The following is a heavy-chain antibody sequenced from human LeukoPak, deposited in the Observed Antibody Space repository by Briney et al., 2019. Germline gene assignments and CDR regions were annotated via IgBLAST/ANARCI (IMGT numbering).Heavy chain of an antibody. J-gene: IGHJ5*02. D-gene: IGHD3-16*02. CDR3: ARGPLRITFGGVIVHNWFDP. Sequence: ASVKVSCKASGYTFTGYYMHWVRQAPGQGLEWMGWINPNSGGTNYAQKFQGRVTMTRDTSISTAYMELSRLRSDDTAVYYCARGPLRITFGGVIVHNWFDPWGQGTLVTVSS. V-gene: IGHV1-2*02. CDR1: GYTFTGYY. CDR2: INPNSGGT.